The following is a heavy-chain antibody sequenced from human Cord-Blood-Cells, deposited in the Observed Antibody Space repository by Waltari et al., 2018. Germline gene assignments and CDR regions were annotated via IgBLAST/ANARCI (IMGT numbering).Heavy chain of an antibody. V-gene: IGHV3-30*04. J-gene: IGHJ4*02. D-gene: IGHD3-10*01. CDR1: GFTFSSYA. CDR2: ISYDGSNK. CDR3: ARGSLGQRYYYGSGSYLDYFDY. Sequence: QVQLVESGGGVVQPGRSLRLSCAASGFTFSSYAMHWVRQAPGKGLEWVAVISYDGSNKDYAASVKGRFTISRDNSKNTLYLQMNSLRAEDTAVYYCARGSLGQRYYYGSGSYLDYFDYWGQGTLVTVSS.